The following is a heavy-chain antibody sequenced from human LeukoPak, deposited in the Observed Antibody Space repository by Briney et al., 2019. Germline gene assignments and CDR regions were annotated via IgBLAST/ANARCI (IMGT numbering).Heavy chain of an antibody. Sequence: SSQTLSLTCTVSGGSISSGGYYWSWIRQPPGKGLEWIGYIYHSGSTYYNPSLKSRVTISVDRSKNQFSLKLSSVTAADTAVYYCAREVGYSSSQPVTADYWGQGTLVTVSS. CDR1: GGSISSGGYY. CDR3: AREVGYSSSQPVTADY. J-gene: IGHJ4*02. CDR2: IYHSGST. D-gene: IGHD6-13*01. V-gene: IGHV4-30-2*01.